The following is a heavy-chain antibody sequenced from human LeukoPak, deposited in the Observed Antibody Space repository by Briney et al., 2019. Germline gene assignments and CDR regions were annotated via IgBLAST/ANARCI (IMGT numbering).Heavy chain of an antibody. V-gene: IGHV3-23*01. CDR3: ARNALVATTYYYYYYYMDV. J-gene: IGHJ6*03. D-gene: IGHD5-12*01. Sequence: GGSLRLSCAASGFTFSSYGVSWVRQAPGKGLEWVSAISGSGGSTYYADSVKGRFAISRDNSKNTLYLQMNSLRAEDTAVYYCARNALVATTYYYYYYYMDVWGKGTTVTISS. CDR1: GFTFSSYG. CDR2: ISGSGGST.